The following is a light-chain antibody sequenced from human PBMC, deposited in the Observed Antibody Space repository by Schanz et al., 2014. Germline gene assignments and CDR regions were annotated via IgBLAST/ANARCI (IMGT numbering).Light chain of an antibody. J-gene: IGLJ3*02. Sequence: QSVLTQPPSVSAAPGQWVTISCSGTTSNIGSNYVSWYQQLPRTAPKLLIYDNDKRPSGVPDRFSGSKSGTSATLAISGLQSRDEALYSCGTWDSDLRVGVFGGGTKLTVL. CDR1: TSNIGSNY. V-gene: IGLV1-51*01. CDR2: DND. CDR3: GTWDSDLRVGV.